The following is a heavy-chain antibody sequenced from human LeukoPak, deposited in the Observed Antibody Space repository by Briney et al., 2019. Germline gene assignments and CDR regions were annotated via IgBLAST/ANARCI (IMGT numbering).Heavy chain of an antibody. J-gene: IGHJ4*02. D-gene: IGHD3-22*01. CDR1: GFTFRSFG. Sequence: GGTLRLSCAASGFTFRSFGMSWVRQAPGKGLEWVSVIYTGGGTDHADSVKGRFTISRDNSKNTLSLQMNSLRADDTAIYYCTRSGYRHPYHFESWGQGTLVIVSS. CDR3: TRSGYRHPYHFES. V-gene: IGHV3-53*01. CDR2: IYTGGGT.